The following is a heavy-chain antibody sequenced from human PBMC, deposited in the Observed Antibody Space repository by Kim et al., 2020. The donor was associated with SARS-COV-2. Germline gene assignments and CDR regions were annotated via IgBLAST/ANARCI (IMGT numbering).Heavy chain of an antibody. Sequence: SETLSLTCTVSGGSISSSSYYWGWIRQPPGKGLEWIGSIYYSGSTYYNPSLKSRVTISVDTSKNQFSLKLSSVTAADTAVYYCARIAAAGTEDYWGQGTLVTVSS. D-gene: IGHD6-13*01. CDR3: ARIAAAGTEDY. CDR2: IYYSGST. CDR1: GGSISSSSYY. V-gene: IGHV4-39*07. J-gene: IGHJ4*02.